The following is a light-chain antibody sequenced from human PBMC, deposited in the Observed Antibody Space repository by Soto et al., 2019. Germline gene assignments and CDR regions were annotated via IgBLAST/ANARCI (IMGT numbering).Light chain of an antibody. Sequence: QSALTQPASVSGSPGQSITISCTGTSSDVGDYNYVSWYQQHPGKAPKVMIYDVNNRPSWVSHRFSGSKSGNTASLTISGLQAEDEADYYCSSYTSSSTPYVFGTGTKVTVL. CDR1: SSDVGDYNY. V-gene: IGLV2-14*03. J-gene: IGLJ1*01. CDR3: SSYTSSSTPYV. CDR2: DVN.